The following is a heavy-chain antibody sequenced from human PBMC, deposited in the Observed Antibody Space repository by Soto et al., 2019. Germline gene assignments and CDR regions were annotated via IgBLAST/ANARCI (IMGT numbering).Heavy chain of an antibody. CDR1: GGSFSGYY. D-gene: IGHD4-17*01. CDR2: IYYSGST. V-gene: IGHV4-59*08. Sequence: PSETLSLTCAVYGGSFSGYYWSWIRQPPGKGLEWIGYIYYSGSTNYNPSLKSRVTISVDTSKNQFSLKLSSVTAADTAVYYCARHMVTTSYAFDIWGQGTMVTVSS. J-gene: IGHJ3*02. CDR3: ARHMVTTSYAFDI.